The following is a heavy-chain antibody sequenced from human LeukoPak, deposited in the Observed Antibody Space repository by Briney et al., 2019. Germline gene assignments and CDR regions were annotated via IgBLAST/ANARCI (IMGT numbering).Heavy chain of an antibody. CDR1: GFTFSSYW. CDR3: ARDVTVVVPAAIGYYYHMDV. CDR2: IKQDGSEK. J-gene: IGHJ6*03. D-gene: IGHD2-2*02. V-gene: IGHV3-7*01. Sequence: GGSLRLSCAASGFTFSSYWMSWVRQAPGKGLEWVANIKQDGSEKYYVDSVKGRFTISRDNAKNSLYLQMNSLRAEDTAVYYCARDVTVVVPAAIGYYYHMDVRGKGTTVTVSS.